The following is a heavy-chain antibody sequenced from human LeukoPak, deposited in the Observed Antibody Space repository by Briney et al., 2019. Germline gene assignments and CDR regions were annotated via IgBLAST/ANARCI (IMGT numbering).Heavy chain of an antibody. J-gene: IGHJ6*03. CDR3: ASGGGNSSGWYDYYYYYMDV. CDR2: IIPIFGTA. CDR1: GGTFSSYA. V-gene: IGHV1-69*13. Sequence: GASVKVSCKASGGTFSSYAISWVRQAPGQGLEWMGGIIPIFGTANYAQKFQGRVTITADESTSTAYMELSSLRSEDTAVYYCASGGGNSSGWYDYYYYYMDVWGKGTTVTVSS. D-gene: IGHD6-19*01.